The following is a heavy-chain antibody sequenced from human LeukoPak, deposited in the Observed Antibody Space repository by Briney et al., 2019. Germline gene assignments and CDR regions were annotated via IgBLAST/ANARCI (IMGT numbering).Heavy chain of an antibody. CDR1: GFTFSSYA. Sequence: GGSLRLSCAASGFTFSSYAMSWVRQAPGKGLEWVSAISGSGGSTYYADSVKGRFTISRDNSKNTLYLQMNSLRAEDTAVYYCAKDDYVWGSYRYFCAFDIWGQGTMVTVSS. D-gene: IGHD3-16*02. J-gene: IGHJ3*02. V-gene: IGHV3-23*01. CDR3: AKDDYVWGSYRYFCAFDI. CDR2: ISGSGGST.